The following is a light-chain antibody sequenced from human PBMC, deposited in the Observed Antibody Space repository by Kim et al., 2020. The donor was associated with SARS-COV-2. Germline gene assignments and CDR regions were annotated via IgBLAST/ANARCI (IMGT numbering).Light chain of an antibody. J-gene: IGKJ5*01. V-gene: IGKV1-9*01. CDR1: QGINSY. Sequence: DIQLTQSPSFLSTSVGDRVSITCRASQGINSYLAWYQQKPGKAPKLLIYAASTLQSGVPSRFSGSGSGTEFTLTIRSLQPEDFATYYCQQLKSYPITFGQGTRLEIK. CDR2: AAS. CDR3: QQLKSYPIT.